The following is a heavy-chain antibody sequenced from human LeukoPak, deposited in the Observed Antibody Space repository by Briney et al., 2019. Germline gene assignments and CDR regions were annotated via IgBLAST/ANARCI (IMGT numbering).Heavy chain of an antibody. CDR3: SGGEPNYGGDYIDY. D-gene: IGHD3-16*01. J-gene: IGHJ4*02. CDR2: IYYSGST. CDR1: GGSIRRTNYY. V-gene: IGHV4-39*07. Sequence: PSETLSLTCIVSGGSIRRTNYYWGWIRQPPGKGLEWIGNIYYSGSTYYKPSLKSRVTISLHTSKNQFSLKLSSVTAADTAVYYCSGGEPNYGGDYIDYWGLGTLVTVSS.